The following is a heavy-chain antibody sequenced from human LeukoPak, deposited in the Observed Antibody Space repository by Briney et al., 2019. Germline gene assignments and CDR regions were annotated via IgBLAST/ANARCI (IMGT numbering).Heavy chain of an antibody. CDR3: ARGLQLHDAFDI. J-gene: IGHJ3*02. V-gene: IGHV3-48*04. Sequence: GGSLRLSCAASGFTVSSNYMSWVRQAPGKGLEWVSYINSSSSTIYYADSVKGRFTISRDNAKNSLYLQMNSLRAEDTAVYYCARGLQLHDAFDIWGQGTMVTVSS. D-gene: IGHD5-18*01. CDR2: INSSSSTI. CDR1: GFTVSSNY.